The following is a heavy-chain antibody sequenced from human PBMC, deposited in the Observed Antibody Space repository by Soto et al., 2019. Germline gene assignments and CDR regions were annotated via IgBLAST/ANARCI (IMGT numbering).Heavy chain of an antibody. D-gene: IGHD3-22*01. CDR1: GGTFSSSA. V-gene: IGHV1-69*01. Sequence: QVQLVQSGAEVKKPGSSVKVSCKASGGTFSSSAISWVRQDPGQGLEWMGGIIPIFGTANYAQKFQGRVTITADESTSTAYMELSSLRSEDTAVYYCARGGRRYDSSGYYLDYWGQGTLVTVSS. CDR3: ARGGRRYDSSGYYLDY. CDR2: IIPIFGTA. J-gene: IGHJ4*02.